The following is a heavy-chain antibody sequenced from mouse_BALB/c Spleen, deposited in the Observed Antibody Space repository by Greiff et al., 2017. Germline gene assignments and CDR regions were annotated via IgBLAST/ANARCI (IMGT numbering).Heavy chain of an antibody. Sequence: QVQLQQSGAELVRPGTSVKVSCKASGYAFTNYLIEWVKQRPGQGLEWIGVINPGSGGTNYNEKFKGKATLTADKSSSTAYMQLSSLTSDDSAVYFCARYYDYDVGAMYYWGQGTSVTVSS. V-gene: IGHV1-54*01. D-gene: IGHD2-4*01. CDR1: GYAFTNYL. J-gene: IGHJ4*01. CDR2: INPGSGGT. CDR3: ARYYDYDVGAMYY.